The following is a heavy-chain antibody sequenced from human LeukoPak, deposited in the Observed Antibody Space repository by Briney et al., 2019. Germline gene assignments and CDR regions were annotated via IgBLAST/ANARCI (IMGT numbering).Heavy chain of an antibody. V-gene: IGHV3-23*01. CDR1: GFTFSSDA. Sequence: GGSLRLSCAASGFTFSSDAMTWVRQAPGGGLEWVSTITGSDNTTYYADSVKGRFTISRDYSKNTVHLQLNNLRAEDTAMYYCAKGPQLYSGYHPDYWGQGTLVTVSS. CDR2: ITGSDNTT. CDR3: AKGPQLYSGYHPDY. J-gene: IGHJ4*02. D-gene: IGHD5-12*01.